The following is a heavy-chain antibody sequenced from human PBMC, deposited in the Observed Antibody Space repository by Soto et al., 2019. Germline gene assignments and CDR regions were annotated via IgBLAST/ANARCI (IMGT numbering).Heavy chain of an antibody. V-gene: IGHV5-51*01. D-gene: IGHD3-16*01. Sequence: LGESLKISCKAIGYTFTNYWIGWVRQTPGKGLEWMGIIFPGDSDTRYNPSFEGQVTVSADESISTAYLQWNTLKASDTAMYYCVRPNFGALTHFDFWGQGTLVT. CDR2: IFPGDSDT. J-gene: IGHJ4*02. CDR1: GYTFTNYW. CDR3: VRPNFGALTHFDF.